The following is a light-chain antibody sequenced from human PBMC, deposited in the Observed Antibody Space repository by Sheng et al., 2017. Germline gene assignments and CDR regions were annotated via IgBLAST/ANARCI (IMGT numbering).Light chain of an antibody. Sequence: DIQMTQSPTSLAASVGDRVTITCRASQSISAYLNWYQQKPGKAPKLLINAASILQSGVPSRFSGSGSGTDFTLTISSLQPEDFATYYCQQSNSNFPFTFGPWTKVDIK. J-gene: IGKJ3*01. CDR1: QSISAY. CDR2: AAS. CDR3: QQSNSNFPFT. V-gene: IGKV1-39*01.